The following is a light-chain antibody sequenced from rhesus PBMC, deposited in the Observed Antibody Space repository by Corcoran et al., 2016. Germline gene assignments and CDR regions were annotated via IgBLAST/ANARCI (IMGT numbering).Light chain of an antibody. Sequence: QAALTQPRSVSESPGQSVTISCTGTSSDIGGYKYVSWYQQHPGTAPKLIIYDVSERPSGVSDRFSGSKSGNTASLTISGLQAEDAVDYYCSSYAGSDTFVFGSGTKLTVL. J-gene: IGLJ6*01. CDR2: DVS. V-gene: IGLV2-32*02. CDR1: SSDIGGYKY. CDR3: SSYAGSDTFV.